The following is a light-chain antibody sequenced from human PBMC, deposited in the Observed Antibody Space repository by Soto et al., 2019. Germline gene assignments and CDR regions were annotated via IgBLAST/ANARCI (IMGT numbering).Light chain of an antibody. CDR1: QSVSSY. CDR3: QQFSSYTLT. J-gene: IGKJ4*01. V-gene: IGKV3D-20*01. Sequence: EIVLTQSPATRSLSPGERATLSWGASQSVSSYLAWYQQKPGQAPRLLIYDASSRATGIPDRFSGGGSGTDFTLTISRLENEDFAVHYCQQFSSYTLTFGGGTKVDIK. CDR2: DAS.